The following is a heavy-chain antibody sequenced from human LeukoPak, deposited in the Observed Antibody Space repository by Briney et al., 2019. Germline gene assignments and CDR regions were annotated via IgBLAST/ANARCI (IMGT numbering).Heavy chain of an antibody. V-gene: IGHV1-24*01. D-gene: IGHD1-26*01. J-gene: IGHJ4*02. CDR2: FDPEDGET. CDR3: ATGSLGAPGGLDY. CDR1: GYTLTELS. Sequence: ASVKVSCKVSGYTLTELSMHWVRQAPGKGLELMGGFDPEDGETIYTQKFQGRVTMTEDTSTDTAYMGLSSLRSEDTAVYYCATGSLGAPGGLDYWGQGTLVTVSS.